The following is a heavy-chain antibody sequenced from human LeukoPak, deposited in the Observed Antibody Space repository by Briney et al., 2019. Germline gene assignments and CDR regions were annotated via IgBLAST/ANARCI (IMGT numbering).Heavy chain of an antibody. D-gene: IGHD5-18*01. J-gene: IGHJ5*02. CDR3: ARGQTWMQLWP. Sequence: PGGSLRLSCATSGFTFSTYWMTWVRQAPGKGLEWVANIKQDGSEKYYVDSVKGRFNISRDNAKNSLYLQMNSLRDEDTAVYYCARGQTWMQLWPRGQGTLVTVSS. CDR2: IKQDGSEK. CDR1: GFTFSTYW. V-gene: IGHV3-7*04.